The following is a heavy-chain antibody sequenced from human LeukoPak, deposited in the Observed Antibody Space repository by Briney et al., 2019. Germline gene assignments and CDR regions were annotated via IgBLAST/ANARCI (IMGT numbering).Heavy chain of an antibody. CDR2: INPNSGGT. V-gene: IGHV1-2*02. D-gene: IGHD2-2*01. CDR1: GYTFTGYY. J-gene: IGHJ4*02. CDR3: ARAVYCSSTSCYYYFDY. Sequence: ASVKVSCKASGYTFTGYYMHWVRQAPGQGLEWMGWINPNSGGTNYAQKFQGRVTMTRDTSISTAYMELNRLRSDDTAVYYCARAVYCSSTSCYYYFDYWGQGTLVTVSS.